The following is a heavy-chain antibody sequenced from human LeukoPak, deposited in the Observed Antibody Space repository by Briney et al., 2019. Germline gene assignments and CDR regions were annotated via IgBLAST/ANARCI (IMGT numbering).Heavy chain of an antibody. Sequence: GGSLRLSCVDSGFTFTNAWMSWVRQAPGKGLEWIGRIKSKTDGETTNYAEPVRGRFTISRDDSKSAAYLQMNSLKIEDTAVYYCTTDLGTYYHGSQRLIPIDYWGQGTLVTVSS. CDR3: TTDLGTYYHGSQRLIPIDY. CDR1: GFTFTNAW. CDR2: IKSKTDGETT. J-gene: IGHJ4*02. D-gene: IGHD3-10*01. V-gene: IGHV3-15*01.